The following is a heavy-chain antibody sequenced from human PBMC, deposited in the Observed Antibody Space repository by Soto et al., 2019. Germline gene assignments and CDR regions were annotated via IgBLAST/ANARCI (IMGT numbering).Heavy chain of an antibody. CDR3: ARDYYDSSGYYDYYYGMDV. CDR1: GGSVSRGSYY. J-gene: IGHJ6*02. V-gene: IGHV4-61*01. D-gene: IGHD3-22*01. Sequence: SETLSPTCPVSGGSVSRGSYYWSWIRQPPGKGLEWIGYIYYSGSTNYNPSLKSRVTISVDTSKNQFSLKLSSVTAADTAVYYCARDYYDSSGYYDYYYGMDVWGQGTTVTVSS. CDR2: IYYSGST.